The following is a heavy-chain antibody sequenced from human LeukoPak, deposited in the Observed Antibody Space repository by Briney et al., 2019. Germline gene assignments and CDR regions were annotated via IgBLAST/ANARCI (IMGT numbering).Heavy chain of an antibody. V-gene: IGHV1-69*06. J-gene: IGHJ4*02. Sequence: ASVKVSCEASGYSFTRYGISWVRQAPGQGLEWMGGIIPIFGTANYAQKFQGRVTITADKSTSTAYMELSSLRSEDTAVYYCASPGRLMIGGYYFDYWGQGTLVTVSS. CDR3: ASPGRLMIGGYYFDY. CDR1: GYSFTRYG. D-gene: IGHD3-22*01. CDR2: IIPIFGTA.